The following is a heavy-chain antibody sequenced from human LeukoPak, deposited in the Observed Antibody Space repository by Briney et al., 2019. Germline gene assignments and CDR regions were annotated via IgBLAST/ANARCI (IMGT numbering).Heavy chain of an antibody. J-gene: IGHJ4*02. D-gene: IGHD5-18*01. V-gene: IGHV3-43*02. CDR1: GFTFDDYA. CDR2: ISGDGGST. Sequence: PGGSLRLSCAASGFTFDDYAMHWVRQAPGKGLEWVSLISGDGGSTYYADSVKGRFTISRDNSKNSLYLQMNSLRTEDTAVYYCARDHPGYSYGYAYWGQGTLVTVSS. CDR3: ARDHPGYSYGYAY.